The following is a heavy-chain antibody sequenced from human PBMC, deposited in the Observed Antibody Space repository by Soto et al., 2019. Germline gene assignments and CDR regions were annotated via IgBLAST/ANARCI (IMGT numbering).Heavy chain of an antibody. D-gene: IGHD1-26*01. CDR2: IIPILGIA. J-gene: IGHJ4*02. CDR3: ARFPQAAIVGAAYFDY. CDR1: GGTFSSYI. Sequence: QVQLVQSGAEVKKPGSSVKVSCKASGGTFSSYIISWVRQAPGQGLEWMGRIIPILGIANYAQKFQGRVTSXXDKSTSTSYMELSSLRSEDTAVYYCARFPQAAIVGAAYFDYWGQGTLVTVSS. V-gene: IGHV1-69*02.